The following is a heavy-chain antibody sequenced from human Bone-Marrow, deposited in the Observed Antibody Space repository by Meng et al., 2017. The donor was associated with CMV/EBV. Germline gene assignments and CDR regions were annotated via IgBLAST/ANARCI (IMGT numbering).Heavy chain of an antibody. V-gene: IGHV3-30-3*01. CDR2: ISYDGSNK. Sequence: GESLKISCAASGFTFSSYAMHWVRQAPGKGLEWVAVISYDGSNKYYADSVKGRFTISRDNSKNTLYLQMNSLRAEDTAVYYCARELGRPPFQLLFGVGYYFDYWGQGTLVTVSS. CDR1: GFTFSSYA. CDR3: ARELGRPPFQLLFGVGYYFDY. J-gene: IGHJ4*02. D-gene: IGHD2-2*01.